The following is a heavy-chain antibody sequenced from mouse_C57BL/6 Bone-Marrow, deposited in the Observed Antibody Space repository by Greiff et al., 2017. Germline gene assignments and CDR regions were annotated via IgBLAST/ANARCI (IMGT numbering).Heavy chain of an antibody. CDR1: GYTFTSYW. V-gene: IGHV1-64*01. CDR2: IHPNSGST. CDR3: ARDYYCSGRGGG. Sequence: QVQLQQPGAELVKPGASVKLSCKASGYTFTSYWMHWVKQRPGQGLEWIGMIHPNSGSTNYNEKFKSKATLTVDKSSSTAYMQLSSLTSEDSAVYYGARDYYCSGRGGGWGQGTTRTVSS. D-gene: IGHD1-1*01. J-gene: IGHJ2*01.